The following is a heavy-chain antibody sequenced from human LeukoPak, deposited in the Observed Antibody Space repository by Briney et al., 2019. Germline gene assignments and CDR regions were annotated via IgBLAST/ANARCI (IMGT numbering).Heavy chain of an antibody. CDR3: ARGRVGDYLFDY. D-gene: IGHD4-17*01. V-gene: IGHV4-31*02. CDR2: IYYSGST. J-gene: IGHJ4*02. Sequence: RXXXGXXLECIGYIYYSGSTYYNPSLKSRVTISVDTSKNQFSLKLSSVTAADTAVYYCARGRVGDYLFDYWGQGTLVTVSS.